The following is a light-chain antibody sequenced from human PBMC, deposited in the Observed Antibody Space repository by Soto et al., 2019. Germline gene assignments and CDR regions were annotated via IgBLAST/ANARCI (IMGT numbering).Light chain of an antibody. CDR1: RSVNIY. CDR3: QQYDDWLRLT. V-gene: IGKV3D-15*01. J-gene: IGKJ4*01. Sequence: EFVLTQSPGPLSLSPGERATLSCRSSRSVNIYLAWYQQKPGQAPRLLIFGASSRATGIPARFSGSGSGTEFNLTISSLQSEDFAVYFCQQYDDWLRLTFGGGTKVDIK. CDR2: GAS.